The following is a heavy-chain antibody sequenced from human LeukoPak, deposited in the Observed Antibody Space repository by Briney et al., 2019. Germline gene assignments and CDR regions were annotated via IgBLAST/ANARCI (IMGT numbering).Heavy chain of an antibody. Sequence: ASVKVSCKASGYTFTSYDINWVRQATGQGLEWMGWINPNSGGTNYAQKFQGRVTMTRDTSISTAYMELSRLRSDDTAVYYCARGRQLWLRWDFDYWGQGTLVTVSS. V-gene: IGHV1-2*02. J-gene: IGHJ4*02. CDR2: INPNSGGT. CDR3: ARGRQLWLRWDFDY. D-gene: IGHD5-18*01. CDR1: GYTFTSYD.